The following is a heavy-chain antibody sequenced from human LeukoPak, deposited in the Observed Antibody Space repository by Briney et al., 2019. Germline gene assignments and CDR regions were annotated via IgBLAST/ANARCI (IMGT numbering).Heavy chain of an antibody. CDR3: ARDFKPLWYDILTGSTPYWYFDL. D-gene: IGHD3-9*01. CDR1: GGSISSYY. J-gene: IGHJ2*01. Sequence: SETLSLTCTVSGGSISSYYWSWIRQPPGKGLEWIGYIYYSGSTNYNPSLKSRVTISVDTSKNQFSLKLSSVTAADMAVYYCARDFKPLWYDILTGSTPYWYFDLWGRGTLVTVSS. V-gene: IGHV4-59*01. CDR2: IYYSGST.